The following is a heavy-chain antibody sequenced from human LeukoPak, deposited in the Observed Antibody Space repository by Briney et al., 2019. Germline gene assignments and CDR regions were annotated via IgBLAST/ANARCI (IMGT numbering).Heavy chain of an antibody. CDR3: AREGSSGYYPY. J-gene: IGHJ4*02. Sequence: GGSLRLSCAASGFTFSSYPMHWVRQAPGKGLEWVAVISYDGSEKHYADPVKGRFTISRDNSKNTLYLQMNSLRAEDTAVYYCAREGSSGYYPYWGQGILVTVSS. CDR1: GFTFSSYP. CDR2: ISYDGSEK. V-gene: IGHV3-30-3*01. D-gene: IGHD3-22*01.